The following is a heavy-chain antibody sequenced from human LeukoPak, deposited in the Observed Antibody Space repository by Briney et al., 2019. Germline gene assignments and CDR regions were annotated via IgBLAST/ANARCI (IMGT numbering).Heavy chain of an antibody. Sequence: KSSETLSLTCAVYGVSFSGYYWSWIRQPAGKGLEWIGRIYTSGSTNYNPSLKSRVTMSVDTSKNQFSLKLSSVTAADTAVYYCASSGAGIAAAGNYYYYYMDVWGKGTTVTISS. D-gene: IGHD6-13*01. V-gene: IGHV4-59*10. CDR3: ASSGAGIAAAGNYYYYYMDV. CDR1: GVSFSGYY. J-gene: IGHJ6*03. CDR2: IYTSGST.